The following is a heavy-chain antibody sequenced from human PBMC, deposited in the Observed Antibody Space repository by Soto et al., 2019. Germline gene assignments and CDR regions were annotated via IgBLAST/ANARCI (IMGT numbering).Heavy chain of an antibody. CDR2: INAGNGNT. J-gene: IGHJ4*02. CDR1: GYTFTIYA. Sequence: ASVKVSCKASGYTFTIYAMHWVRQAPGQRLEWMGWINAGNGNTKYSQKFQGRVTITSDTSASTAYMELSSLRSEDTATYYCARHGRGVGARPLDYWGQGTLVTVSS. V-gene: IGHV1-3*01. D-gene: IGHD1-26*01. CDR3: ARHGRGVGARPLDY.